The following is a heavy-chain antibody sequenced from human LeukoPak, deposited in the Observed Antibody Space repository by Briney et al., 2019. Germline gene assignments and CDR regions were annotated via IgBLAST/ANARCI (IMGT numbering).Heavy chain of an antibody. V-gene: IGHV4-59*08. D-gene: IGHD6-13*01. CDR3: ARLAAAGTGFDY. CDR1: GGSISSYY. CDR2: IYYSGST. Sequence: SETLSLTSTVSGGSISSYYWSWIRQPPGEGLEWIGYIYYSGSTNYNPSLKGRVTISVDTSKNQFSLKLSPVTAADTAVYYCARLAAAGTGFDYWGQGTLVTVSS. J-gene: IGHJ4*02.